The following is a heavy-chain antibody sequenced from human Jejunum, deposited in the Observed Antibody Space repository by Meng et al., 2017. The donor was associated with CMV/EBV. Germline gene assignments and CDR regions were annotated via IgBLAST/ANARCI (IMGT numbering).Heavy chain of an antibody. CDR3: ARGRRNEPLFDY. CDR2: LIAVFDKT. J-gene: IGHJ4*02. D-gene: IGHD1-14*01. V-gene: IGHV1-69*13. Sequence: QVQLVQSGAEVKKPGSSVKGAGKTSGDSFSTQTFSWVRQAPGQGLEWMGGLIAVFDKTKAAPRFQDRVTFTADESTSTAYMELSSLTFDDTAVYFCARGRRNEPLFDYWGQGTLVTVSS. CDR1: GDSFSTQT.